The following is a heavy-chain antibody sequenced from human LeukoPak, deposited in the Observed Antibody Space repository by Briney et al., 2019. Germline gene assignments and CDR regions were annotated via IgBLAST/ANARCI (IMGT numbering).Heavy chain of an antibody. V-gene: IGHV3-7*04. Sequence: GGSLRLSCAASGFTFSSYWMMWVHQAPGKGLEWVTNIKQDGSEKSYVDSVKGRFTISRDNAKNSLYLQMNSLRAEDTAVYYCVRGPPSIYGGVNWYFDLWGRGTLVTVSS. CDR2: IKQDGSEK. J-gene: IGHJ2*01. D-gene: IGHD4-23*01. CDR3: VRGPPSIYGGVNWYFDL. CDR1: GFTFSSYW.